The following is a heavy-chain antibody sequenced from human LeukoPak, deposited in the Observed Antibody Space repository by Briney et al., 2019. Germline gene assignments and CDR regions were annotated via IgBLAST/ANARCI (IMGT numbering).Heavy chain of an antibody. CDR2: ITSSGAAT. D-gene: IGHD3-22*01. Sequence: PGGSLRLCWAASGFTFSSYAMSWVRQAPGEGLEWVSSITSSGAATYYADSVKGRFTISRDNSDNALYLQMNSLRAEDTAVYYCAKDRPNYYGSNGHYYKLNGDCWGQGTLVTVSS. J-gene: IGHJ4*02. CDR1: GFTFSSYA. V-gene: IGHV3-23*01. CDR3: AKDRPNYYGSNGHYYKLNGDC.